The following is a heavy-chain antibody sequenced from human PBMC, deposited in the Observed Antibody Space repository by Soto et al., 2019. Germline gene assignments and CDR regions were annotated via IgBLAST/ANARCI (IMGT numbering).Heavy chain of an antibody. CDR2: VSSSGSS. Sequence: PSGTLSLTCTVSGGSITDYYWSWMRQPPGKGLEWIGHVSSSGSSKYTASLQSRVTISVGTSKNQFSLKFNSLTAADTAGYYWARVEVIYYARSGNNVSSFDPWGQGIMLNVAS. CDR1: GGSITDYY. V-gene: IGHV4-59*01. CDR3: ARVEVIYYARSGNNVSSFDP. D-gene: IGHD3-22*01. J-gene: IGHJ5*02.